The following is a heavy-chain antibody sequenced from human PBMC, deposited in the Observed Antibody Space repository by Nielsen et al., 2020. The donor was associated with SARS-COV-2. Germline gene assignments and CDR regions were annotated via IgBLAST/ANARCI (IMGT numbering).Heavy chain of an antibody. Sequence: GGSLRLSCAASGFTFDDYAMHWVRQAPGQGLEWVSGISWNSGSIGYADSVKGRFTISRDNAKNSLYLQMNSLRAEDTALYYCAKDNYGSGSYIHFDYWGQGTLVTVSS. D-gene: IGHD3-10*01. CDR1: GFTFDDYA. CDR3: AKDNYGSGSYIHFDY. V-gene: IGHV3-9*01. J-gene: IGHJ4*02. CDR2: ISWNSGSI.